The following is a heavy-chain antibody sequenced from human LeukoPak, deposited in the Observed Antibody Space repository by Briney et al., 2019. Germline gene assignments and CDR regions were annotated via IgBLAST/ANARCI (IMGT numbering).Heavy chain of an antibody. J-gene: IGHJ5*02. V-gene: IGHV3-48*03. Sequence: PGGSLRLSCAASGFTFSSYEMNWVRQAPGKGLEWVSYISSSGSSIYYADSVKGRFTISRDNAKNSLYLQMNSLRAEDTAVYYCAKDGYDFWSAYQIDLWGQGTLVTVSS. CDR3: AKDGYDFWSAYQIDL. CDR1: GFTFSSYE. CDR2: ISSSGSSI. D-gene: IGHD3-3*01.